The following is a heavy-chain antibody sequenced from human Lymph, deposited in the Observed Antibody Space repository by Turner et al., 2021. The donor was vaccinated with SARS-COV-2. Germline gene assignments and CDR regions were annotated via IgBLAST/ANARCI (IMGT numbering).Heavy chain of an antibody. V-gene: IGHV4-4*02. CDR1: GGSISSSNW. CDR3: ATKYCSGGSCSYYDY. Sequence: QVQLQESGPGLVKPSWTLSLTCAVSGGSISSSNWWSWVRQPPGKGLEWIGDIYHSGNTNYNPSLKSRVTISVDKSKNQFSLKLSSVTAADTAVYYCATKYCSGGSCSYYDYWGQGTLVTVSS. J-gene: IGHJ4*02. CDR2: IYHSGNT. D-gene: IGHD2-15*01.